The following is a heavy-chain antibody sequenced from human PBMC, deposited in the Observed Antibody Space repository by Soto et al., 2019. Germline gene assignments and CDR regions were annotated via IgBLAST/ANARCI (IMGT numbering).Heavy chain of an antibody. CDR2: ISGSGGST. CDR3: AKELEPRELLRGYYFDY. D-gene: IGHD2-21*02. V-gene: IGHV3-23*01. J-gene: IGHJ4*02. CDR1: GLTFSSYA. Sequence: GGSLRLSCAASGLTFSSYAMSWVRQAPGKELEWVSAISGSGGSTYYADSVKGRFTISRDNSKNTLYLQMNSLRAEDTAVYYCAKELEPRELLRGYYFDYWCPGTLLTVFS.